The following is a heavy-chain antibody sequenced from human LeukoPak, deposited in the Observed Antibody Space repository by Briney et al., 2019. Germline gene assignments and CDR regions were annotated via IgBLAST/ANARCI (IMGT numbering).Heavy chain of an antibody. CDR1: GDSVSSNSAA. CDR3: ARDHRYGMDV. V-gene: IGHV6-1*01. Sequence: SPTLSLTCAISGDSVSSNSAAWNWLRQSPSRGLEWLGRTYYRSKWYHDYAGSVKSRIIVNPDTSKNHFSLQLNSVTPEDTAVYYCARDHRYGMDVWGQGTTVTVSS. CDR2: TYYRSKWYH. J-gene: IGHJ6*02.